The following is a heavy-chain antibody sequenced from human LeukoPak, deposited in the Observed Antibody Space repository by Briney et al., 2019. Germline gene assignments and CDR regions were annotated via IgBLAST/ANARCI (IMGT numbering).Heavy chain of an antibody. Sequence: GGSLRLSRAPSGFTASSTYMSWVGPAPGKGREWVSLIYSDGPTFYADSVKGRFAIYTDNSKNTLYLQMSSLRAEDTAVYYCARDSSSFPNYFDYWGQGTLITVSS. CDR3: ARDSSSFPNYFDY. D-gene: IGHD3-3*02. V-gene: IGHV3-53*01. J-gene: IGHJ4*02. CDR1: GFTASSTY. CDR2: IYSDGPT.